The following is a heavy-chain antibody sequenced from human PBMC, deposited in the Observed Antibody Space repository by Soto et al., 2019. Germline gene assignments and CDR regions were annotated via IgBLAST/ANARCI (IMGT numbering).Heavy chain of an antibody. J-gene: IGHJ6*02. Sequence: PSETLSLTCTVSGGSISSGGYYWSWIRQHPGKGLEWIGYIYYSGSTYYNPSLKSRVTISVDTSKNQFSLKLSSVTAADTAVYYCARDRRFRGFYGMDVWGQGTTVTVAS. D-gene: IGHD3-10*01. CDR2: IYYSGST. V-gene: IGHV4-31*03. CDR1: GGSISSGGYY. CDR3: ARDRRFRGFYGMDV.